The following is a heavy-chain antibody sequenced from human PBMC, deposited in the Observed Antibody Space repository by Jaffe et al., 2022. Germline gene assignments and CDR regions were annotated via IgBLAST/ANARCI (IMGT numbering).Heavy chain of an antibody. D-gene: IGHD2-2*01. CDR2: FLDDGTNE. V-gene: IGHV3-30*03. CDR3: ARDGRYQVIGTYSYYYMDV. Sequence: QVQLVESGGGVVQPGRSLRLSCAASGFTFSSYGMHWVRQAPGKGLEWVAFFLDDGTNEAYADSVKGRFTISRDNSKNTLYLQMNSLRPDDTGVYYCARDGRYQVIGTYSYYYMDVWGKGTTVTVSS. J-gene: IGHJ6*03. CDR1: GFTFSSYG.